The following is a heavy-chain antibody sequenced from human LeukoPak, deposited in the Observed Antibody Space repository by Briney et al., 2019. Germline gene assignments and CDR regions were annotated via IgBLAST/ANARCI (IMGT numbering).Heavy chain of an antibody. CDR1: GYRFTSHW. J-gene: IGHJ3*02. CDR2: INPSHSDT. Sequence: GESLKISCKASGYRFTSHWIGWVRQTPGKDLEWMGIINPSHSDTRYSPSYQGQVTISVDKSINTAYLQWSSLKASDTAMYYCASPGQTNAFYIWGRGTMVTVSS. V-gene: IGHV5-51*01. CDR3: ASPGQTNAFYI.